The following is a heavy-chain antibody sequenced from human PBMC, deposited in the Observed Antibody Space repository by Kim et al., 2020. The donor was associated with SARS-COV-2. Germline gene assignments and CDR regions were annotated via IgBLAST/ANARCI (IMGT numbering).Heavy chain of an antibody. CDR1: GGSISSGGYY. V-gene: IGHV4-31*03. D-gene: IGHD2-21*02. J-gene: IGHJ4*02. CDR3: ASLVVTTYYFDY. Sequence: SETLSLTCTVSGGSISSGGYYWSWIRQHPGKGLEWIGYIYYSGSTYYNPSLKSRVTISVDTSKNQFSLKLSSVTAADTAVYYCASLVVTTYYFDYWGQGTLVTVSS. CDR2: IYYSGST.